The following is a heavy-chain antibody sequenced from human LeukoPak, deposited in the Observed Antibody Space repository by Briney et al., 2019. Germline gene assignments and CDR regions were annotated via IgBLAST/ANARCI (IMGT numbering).Heavy chain of an antibody. V-gene: IGHV4-61*10. CDR2: VYYSGST. J-gene: IGHJ5*02. CDR1: GGSISSGSYY. Sequence: SETLSLTCTVSGGSISSGSYYWNWIRQPAGEGLEWIGCVYYSGSTNYNPSLKSRVTISVDTSKNQFSLKLSSVTAADTAVYYCARSTYGGRVWFDPWGQGTLVTVSS. D-gene: IGHD3-16*01. CDR3: ARSTYGGRVWFDP.